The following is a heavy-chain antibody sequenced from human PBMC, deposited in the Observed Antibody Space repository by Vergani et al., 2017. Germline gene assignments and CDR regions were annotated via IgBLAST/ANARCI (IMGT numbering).Heavy chain of an antibody. Sequence: QVQLVQSGAEVKKPGSSVKVSCKASGGTFSSYTISWVRQAPGQGLEWMGRIIPILGIANYEQKFQGRVTITADKSTRTAYMELSSLRSENTAVYYCTRGWYYDSIAYWAYWGQGTLVTVSS. J-gene: IGHJ4*02. CDR1: GGTFSSYT. CDR3: TRGWYYDSIAYWAY. D-gene: IGHD3-22*01. V-gene: IGHV1-69*02. CDR2: IIPILGIA.